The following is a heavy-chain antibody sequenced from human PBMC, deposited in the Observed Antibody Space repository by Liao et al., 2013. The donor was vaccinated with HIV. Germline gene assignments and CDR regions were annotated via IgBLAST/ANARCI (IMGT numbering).Heavy chain of an antibody. J-gene: IGHJ1*01. CDR1: GGSFSGYY. V-gene: IGHV4-59*10. CDR2: IYTSGST. CDR3: ARVGSGSFQH. Sequence: QVQLQQWGAGLLKPSETLSLTCAVYGGSFSGYYWSWIRQPAGKGLEWIGRIYTSGSTYYNPSLKSRVTISVDTSKNQFSLKLSSVTAADTAVYYCARVGSGSFQHVGPGAPWSPSPQ. D-gene: IGHD1-26*01.